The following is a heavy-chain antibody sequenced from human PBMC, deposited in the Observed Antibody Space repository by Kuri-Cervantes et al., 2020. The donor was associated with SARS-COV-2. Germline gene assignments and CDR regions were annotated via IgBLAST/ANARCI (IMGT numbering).Heavy chain of an antibody. CDR1: GYTFTGYY. J-gene: IGHJ6*02. CDR2: INPNSGGT. V-gene: IGHV1-2*04. D-gene: IGHD3-10*01. Sequence: ASVKVSCKASGYTFTGYYMYWVRQAPGQGLEWMGWINPNSGGTNYAQNFQGWVTMTRDTSISTAYMELSRLRSDDTAVYYCARGMVRGIIRYYYYAMDVWGQGTTVTVSS. CDR3: ARGMVRGIIRYYYYAMDV.